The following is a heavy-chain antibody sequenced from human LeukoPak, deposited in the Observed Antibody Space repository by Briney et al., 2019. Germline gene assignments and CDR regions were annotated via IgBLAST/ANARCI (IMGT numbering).Heavy chain of an antibody. CDR1: GYTFTSYC. V-gene: IGHV1-46*01. CDR3: ARPGPLRPRPPVDYGGSSGDY. Sequence: ASVKVSCKASGYTFTSYCMHWVRQAPGQGLEWMGIINPSGGSTSYAQKFQGRVTMTRDTSTSTVYMELSSLRSEDTAVYYCARPGPLRPRPPVDYGGSSGDYWGQGTLVTVSS. D-gene: IGHD4-23*01. J-gene: IGHJ4*02. CDR2: INPSGGST.